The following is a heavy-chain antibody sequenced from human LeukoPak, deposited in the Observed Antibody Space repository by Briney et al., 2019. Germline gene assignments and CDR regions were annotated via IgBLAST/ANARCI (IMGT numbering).Heavy chain of an antibody. D-gene: IGHD3-3*01. J-gene: IGHJ5*02. CDR2: MNPNSGNT. CDR3: ARGGRYDFWRGYYNWFDP. Sequence: ASVKVSCKASGYTFTSYDINWVRQATGQGLEWMGWMNPNSGNTGYAQKFQGRVTMTRHTSISTAYMGLSSLRSEDTAVYYCARGGRYDFWRGYYNWFDPWGQGTLVTVSS. CDR1: GYTFTSYD. V-gene: IGHV1-8*01.